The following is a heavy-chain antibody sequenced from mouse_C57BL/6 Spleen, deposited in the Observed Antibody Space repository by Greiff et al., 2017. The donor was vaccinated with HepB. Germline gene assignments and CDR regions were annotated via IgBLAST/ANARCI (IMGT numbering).Heavy chain of an antibody. V-gene: IGHV1-7*01. D-gene: IGHD1-1*01. J-gene: IGHJ3*01. CDR3: ANEGFDYYGSSYPFAY. Sequence: QVQLQQSGAELAKPGASVKLSCKASGYTFTSYWMHWVKQRPGQGLEWIGYINPSSGYTKYNQKFKDKATLTADKSSSTAYMQLSSLTYEDSAVYYCANEGFDYYGSSYPFAYWGQGTLVTVSA. CDR2: INPSSGYT. CDR1: GYTFTSYW.